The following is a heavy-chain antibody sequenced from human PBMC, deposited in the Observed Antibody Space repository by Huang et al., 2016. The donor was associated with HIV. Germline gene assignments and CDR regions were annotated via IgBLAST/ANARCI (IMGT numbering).Heavy chain of an antibody. Sequence: QITLKESGPTLVKPTQTLTLTCTFSGFSLTSSGVAVGWIRQPPGKALECLALIYWDNEERFSPSLKTRRTITKDTPKNEVVLTMTNMDPVDTATYYCVHRLRYGKWYVDYWGQGVLVTVSS. V-gene: IGHV2-5*02. CDR2: IYWDNEE. D-gene: IGHD6-13*01. CDR1: GFSLTSSGVA. J-gene: IGHJ4*02. CDR3: VHRLRYGKWYVDY.